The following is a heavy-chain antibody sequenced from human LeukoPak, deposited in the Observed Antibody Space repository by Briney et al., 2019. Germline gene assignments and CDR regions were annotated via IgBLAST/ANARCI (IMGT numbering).Heavy chain of an antibody. D-gene: IGHD5-18*01. CDR3: ARGGHSYGRNWFDP. CDR2: INHSGST. J-gene: IGHJ5*02. Sequence: KSSETLSLTCAVYGGSFSGYYWSWIRQPPGKGLEWIGEINHSGSTNYNPSLKSRVTISVDTSKNQFSLEVSSVTAADTAVYYCARGGHSYGRNWFDPWGQGTLVTVSS. CDR1: GGSFSGYY. V-gene: IGHV4-34*01.